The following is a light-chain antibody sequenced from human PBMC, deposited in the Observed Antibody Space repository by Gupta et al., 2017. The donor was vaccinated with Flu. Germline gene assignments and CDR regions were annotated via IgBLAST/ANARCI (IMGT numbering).Light chain of an antibody. CDR1: QSISSF. Sequence: DIQMTQSPPSLSASVGDRVTITCRASQSISSFLNWYQQKPGKAPKLLIYDASSLQSGVPSRFSGSGSETDFTLTISRLQPEDFATYYCQQSDTTPHTFGGGTKVEI. CDR2: DAS. V-gene: IGKV1-39*01. J-gene: IGKJ4*01. CDR3: QQSDTTPHT.